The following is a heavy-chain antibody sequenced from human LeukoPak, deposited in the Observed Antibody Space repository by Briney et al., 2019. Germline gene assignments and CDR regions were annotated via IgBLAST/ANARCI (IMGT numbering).Heavy chain of an antibody. D-gene: IGHD2-2*01. CDR2: ISAYNGST. CDR1: GYTFTSYG. J-gene: IGHJ5*02. V-gene: IGHV1-18*01. CDR3: ARDLGDIVVVPSAFTLP. Sequence: ASVKVSCKAYGYTFTSYGISWVRQAPGQGLEWMGWISAYNGSTNYAQKLQGRVTMTTDTSTSTAYMELRSLRSDDSAVYYCARDLGDIVVVPSAFTLPWGQGTLVTVSS.